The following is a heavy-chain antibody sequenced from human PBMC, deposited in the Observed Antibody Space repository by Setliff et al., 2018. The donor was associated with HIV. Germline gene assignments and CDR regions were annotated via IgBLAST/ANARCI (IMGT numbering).Heavy chain of an antibody. J-gene: IGHJ3*02. CDR2: IYTSGST. Sequence: SETLSLTCTVSGGSISTYYWSWIRQPPGKGLEWIGYIYTSGSTNYNPSLKTRVTMSTDTSRNQFFLNLNYATAADTAVYYCASLYCSSTSCYDAFDIWGQGTMVTVSS. CDR3: ASLYCSSTSCYDAFDI. CDR1: GGSISTYY. V-gene: IGHV4-4*09. D-gene: IGHD2-2*01.